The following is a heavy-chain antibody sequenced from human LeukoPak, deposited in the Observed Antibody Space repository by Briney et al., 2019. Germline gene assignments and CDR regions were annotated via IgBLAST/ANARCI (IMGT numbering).Heavy chain of an antibody. CDR1: GFTFSSYW. Sequence: PGGSLTLSCAASGFTFSSYWMTWVRQAPGKGLEWVANIKEDGSREYYVDSVKGRFTISRDNAKNSLYLQMDSLTAEDTAVYYCARDSPGYGAYVSWGQGTLVSVPS. CDR2: IKEDGSRE. J-gene: IGHJ1*01. CDR3: ARDSPGYGAYVS. V-gene: IGHV3-7*01. D-gene: IGHD5-12*01.